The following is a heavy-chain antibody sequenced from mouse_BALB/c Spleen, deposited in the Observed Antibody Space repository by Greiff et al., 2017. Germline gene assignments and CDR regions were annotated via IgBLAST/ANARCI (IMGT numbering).Heavy chain of an antibody. CDR2: INPGSGGT. J-gene: IGHJ4*01. CDR3: ARHGYYYGSSYDYAMDY. D-gene: IGHD1-1*01. V-gene: IGHV1-54*01. CDR1: GYAFTNYL. Sequence: VQLQQSGAELVRPGTSVKVSCKASGYAFTNYLIEWVKQRPGQGLEWIGVINPGSGGTNYNEKFKGKATLTADKSSSTVYMELSRLTSEDSAVYFCARHGYYYGSSYDYAMDYWGQGTSVTVSS.